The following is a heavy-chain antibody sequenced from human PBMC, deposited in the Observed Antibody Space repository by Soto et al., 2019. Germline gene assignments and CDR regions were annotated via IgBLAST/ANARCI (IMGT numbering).Heavy chain of an antibody. V-gene: IGHV1-69*01. CDR1: GGTFSSYA. CDR3: ARSIVSYDFWSGYYAAFDP. J-gene: IGHJ5*02. Sequence: QVQLVQSGAEVKKPGSSVKVSCKASGGTFSSYAISWVRQAPGQGLEWMGGIIPIFGTANYAQKFQGRVTITADESTSTAYMELSSLRSEDTAVYYCARSIVSYDFWSGYYAAFDPWGQGTLVTVSS. CDR2: IIPIFGTA. D-gene: IGHD3-3*01.